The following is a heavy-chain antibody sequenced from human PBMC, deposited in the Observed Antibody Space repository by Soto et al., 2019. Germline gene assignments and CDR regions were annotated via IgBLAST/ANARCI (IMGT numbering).Heavy chain of an antibody. J-gene: IGHJ4*02. Sequence: TLSLTCTVSGGSISSGDYYWSWIRQPPGKGLEWIGYIYYTGSTYYNPSLKSRVSVSVDTSKNQFSLKLSSVTAADTAVYYCASSRRGNYYDSSAPFDYWGQGTLVTVSS. CDR1: GGSISSGDYY. D-gene: IGHD3-22*01. CDR3: ASSRRGNYYDSSAPFDY. CDR2: IYYTGST. V-gene: IGHV4-30-4*01.